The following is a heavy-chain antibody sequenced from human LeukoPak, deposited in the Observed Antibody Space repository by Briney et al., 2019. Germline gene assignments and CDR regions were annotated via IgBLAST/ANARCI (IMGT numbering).Heavy chain of an antibody. Sequence: GGSLRLSCAASGFIFSSYSMNWVRQAPGKGLEWVSYISSSSSTMYYADSVKGRFSISRDNAKNSLYLQMNSLRAEDTAVYYCARDHHRRLYDSQARDTFDIWGQGTMVTVSS. D-gene: IGHD3-22*01. J-gene: IGHJ3*02. CDR1: GFIFSSYS. CDR3: ARDHHRRLYDSQARDTFDI. CDR2: ISSSSSTM. V-gene: IGHV3-48*01.